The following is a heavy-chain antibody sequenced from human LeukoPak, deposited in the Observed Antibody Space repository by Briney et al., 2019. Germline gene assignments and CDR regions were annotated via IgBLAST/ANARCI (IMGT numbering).Heavy chain of an antibody. D-gene: IGHD3-9*01. CDR3: ARDRLRYFDWAIDAFDI. Sequence: GGSLRLSCAASGFTFSSYSMNWVRQAPGKGLEWVSSISSSSSYIYYADSVKGRFTISRDNAKNSLYLQMNSLRAEDTAVYYCARDRLRYFDWAIDAFDIWGQGTMVTVSS. J-gene: IGHJ3*02. V-gene: IGHV3-21*01. CDR2: ISSSSSYI. CDR1: GFTFSSYS.